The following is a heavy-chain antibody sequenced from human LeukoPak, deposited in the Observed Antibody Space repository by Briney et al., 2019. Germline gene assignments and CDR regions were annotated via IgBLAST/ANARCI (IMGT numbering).Heavy chain of an antibody. CDR3: ARDVAEGMYYFDY. D-gene: IGHD6-19*01. Sequence: GGSLRLSCAASGFTFSDYYMSWIRQAPGKGLDWVSYISSSGSTIYYADSVKGRFTISRDNAKNSLYLQMNSLRAEDTAVYYCARDVAEGMYYFDYWGQGTLVTVSS. CDR2: ISSSGSTI. CDR1: GFTFSDYY. J-gene: IGHJ4*02. V-gene: IGHV3-11*01.